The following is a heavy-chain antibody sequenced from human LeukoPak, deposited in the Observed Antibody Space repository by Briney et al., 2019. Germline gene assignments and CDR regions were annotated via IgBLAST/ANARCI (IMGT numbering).Heavy chain of an antibody. J-gene: IGHJ5*02. CDR1: GGSISSGDYY. D-gene: IGHD3-22*01. CDR3: ARPYYYDSRIDP. CDR2: MYYSGST. V-gene: IGHV4-30-4*01. Sequence: SQTLSLTCTVSGGSISSGDYYWSWIRQPPGKGLEWIAYMYYSGSTYYNPSLKSRVTMSADASKNQLSLKLSSVTAADTAVYYCARPYYYDSRIDPWGQGILVTVSS.